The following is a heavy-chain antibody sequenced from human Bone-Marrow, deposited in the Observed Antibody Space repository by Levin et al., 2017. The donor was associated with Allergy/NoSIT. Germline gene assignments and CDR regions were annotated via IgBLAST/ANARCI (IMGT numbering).Heavy chain of an antibody. CDR3: ARDLYCSGGSCHSDAFDL. D-gene: IGHD2-15*01. CDR1: RGTFSSYG. Sequence: KISCKASRGTFSSYGINWVRQAPGQGLEWMGGIIPIFDTTNHAQKFQGRVTITADESTRTVYMELSSLRSEDTAVYYCARDLYCSGGSCHSDAFDLWGQGTMVIVSA. CDR2: IIPIFDTT. V-gene: IGHV1-69*01. J-gene: IGHJ3*01.